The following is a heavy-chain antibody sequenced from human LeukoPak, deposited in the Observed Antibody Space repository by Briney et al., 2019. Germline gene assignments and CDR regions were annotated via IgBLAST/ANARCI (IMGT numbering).Heavy chain of an antibody. CDR1: GYTLTELS. D-gene: IGHD5-12*01. J-gene: IGHJ5*02. CDR3: ATLPSFNIVATIP. V-gene: IGHV1-24*01. Sequence: GASVKVSCKVSGYTLTELSIHWVRQGPGKGLEWMGGFDPEDGETIYAQKFQGRVTMTEDTSTDTAYMELSSLRSEDTAVYYCATLPSFNIVATIPWGQGTLVTVSS. CDR2: FDPEDGET.